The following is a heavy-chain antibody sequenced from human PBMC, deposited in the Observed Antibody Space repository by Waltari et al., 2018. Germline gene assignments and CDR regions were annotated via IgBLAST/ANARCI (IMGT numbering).Heavy chain of an antibody. Sequence: EIQLVQSGGGSVPTGKSLTLSFAASGFTFDDYAMQWVRQVPGRGMEWVSSISWNSGRIKYADSVKGRFTISRDNAKTSVYMQMNSLKIEDTAVYYCAKELRSLERGFDLWGQGTPVIVSS. CDR2: ISWNSGRI. J-gene: IGHJ4*02. V-gene: IGHV3-9*01. D-gene: IGHD3-3*01. CDR3: AKELRSLERGFDL. CDR1: GFTFDDYA.